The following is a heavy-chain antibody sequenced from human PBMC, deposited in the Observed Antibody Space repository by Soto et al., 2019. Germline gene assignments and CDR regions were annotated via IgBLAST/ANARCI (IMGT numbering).Heavy chain of an antibody. J-gene: IGHJ6*02. D-gene: IGHD2-15*01. CDR3: AREGSRPYYYYGMDV. Sequence: ASVKVSCKASGYTLTSYAMQWVRQAPGQRLEWMGWINAGNGDTDYAQNLQGRVTMTTDTSTTTAYMELRSLRSDDTAVYYCAREGSRPYYYYGMDVWGQGTTVTVSS. CDR2: INAGNGDT. V-gene: IGHV1-18*01. CDR1: GYTLTSYA.